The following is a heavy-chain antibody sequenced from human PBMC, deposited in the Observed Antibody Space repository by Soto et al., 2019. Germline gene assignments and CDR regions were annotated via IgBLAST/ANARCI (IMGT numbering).Heavy chain of an antibody. CDR3: ATTLGAAAPHGDY. J-gene: IGHJ4*02. CDR1: GFTFSSYG. Sequence: QVQLVESGGGVVQPGRSLRLSCAASGFTFSSYGMHWVRQAPGKGLEWVAVISYDGSNKYYADSVKGRFTISRDNSKNTPYLHMSSLRAEDTAVYYCATTLGAAAPHGDYWGQGTLVAVSS. CDR2: ISYDGSNK. D-gene: IGHD3-10*01. V-gene: IGHV3-30*03.